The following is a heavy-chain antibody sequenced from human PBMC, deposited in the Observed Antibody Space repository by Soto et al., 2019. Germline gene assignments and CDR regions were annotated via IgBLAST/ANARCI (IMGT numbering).Heavy chain of an antibody. J-gene: IGHJ4*02. CDR2: ISPIFGTA. CDR3: ARWRVGAKSFYFDY. V-gene: IGHV1-69*13. D-gene: IGHD1-26*01. Sequence: SVKVSCKASGGTLCSYSISWVRQAPEQAREWMGGISPIFGTANYAQKFQGTVTITADESTSTAYMELSSLRSEVTVVYYCARWRVGAKSFYFDYSGQGTLVTVCS. CDR1: GGTLCSYS.